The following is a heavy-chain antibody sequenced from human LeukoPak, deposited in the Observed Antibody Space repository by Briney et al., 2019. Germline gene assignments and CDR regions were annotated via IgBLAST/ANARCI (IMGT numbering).Heavy chain of an antibody. J-gene: IGHJ5*02. D-gene: IGHD3-10*01. Sequence: SVKVSCKASGGTFSSYAISWVRQAPGQGLEWMGGLIPIFGTANYAQKFQGRVTITTDESTSTAYMELSSLRSEDTAVYYCARARGSGSYPFDPWGQGTLVTVSS. V-gene: IGHV1-69*05. CDR3: ARARGSGSYPFDP. CDR1: GGTFSSYA. CDR2: LIPIFGTA.